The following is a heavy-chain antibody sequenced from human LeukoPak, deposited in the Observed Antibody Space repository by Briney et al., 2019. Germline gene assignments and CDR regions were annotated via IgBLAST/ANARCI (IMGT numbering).Heavy chain of an antibody. J-gene: IGHJ4*02. D-gene: IGHD3-10*01. V-gene: IGHV3-74*01. Sequence: GGSLRLSCAASGFTFSSYWMHWVRQAPGKGLVWVSRINSDGSSTSYADSVKGRFTISRDNAKNTLYLQMNSLRAEDTAVYYCAKDRRGFGELLGPFDYWGQGTLVTVSS. CDR2: INSDGSST. CDR3: AKDRRGFGELLGPFDY. CDR1: GFTFSSYW.